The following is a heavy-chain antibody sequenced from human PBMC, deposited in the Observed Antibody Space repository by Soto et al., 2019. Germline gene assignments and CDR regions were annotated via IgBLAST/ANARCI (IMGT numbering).Heavy chain of an antibody. J-gene: IGHJ5*02. D-gene: IGHD4-17*01. Sequence: QVQLVESGGGVVQPGRSLRLSCAASGFTFSSYAMHWVRQAPGKGLEWVAVISYDGSNKYYADSVKGRFTISRDNSKKPRYLQMNSLRAEDTAVYYCAREDGDYVLSPLFSPWGQGSLVTVSS. CDR1: GFTFSSYA. CDR2: ISYDGSNK. CDR3: AREDGDYVLSPLFSP. V-gene: IGHV3-30-3*01.